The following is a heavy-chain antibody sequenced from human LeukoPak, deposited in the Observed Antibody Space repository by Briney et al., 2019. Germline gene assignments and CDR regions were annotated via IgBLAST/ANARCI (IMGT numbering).Heavy chain of an antibody. CDR3: ATPPMWFGEFNDY. D-gene: IGHD3-10*01. V-gene: IGHV4-39*01. Sequence: SETLSLTCTVSGGSISSSSYYWGWIRQPPGKGLEWIGSIYYSGSTYYNPSLKSRVTISVDTSKNQFSLKLSSVTAADTAVYYCATPPMWFGEFNDYWGQGTLVTVSS. J-gene: IGHJ4*02. CDR1: GGSISSSSYY. CDR2: IYYSGST.